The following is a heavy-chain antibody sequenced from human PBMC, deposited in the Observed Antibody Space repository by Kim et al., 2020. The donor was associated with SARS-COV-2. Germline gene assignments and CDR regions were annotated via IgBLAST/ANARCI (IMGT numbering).Heavy chain of an antibody. D-gene: IGHD2-21*01. V-gene: IGHV3-30*18. CDR1: GFLFNKYD. J-gene: IGHJ4*02. CDR3: AKDTRGAYCGNDCSEFDH. CDR2: ISYDGTSK. Sequence: GGSLRLSCAASGFLFNKYDMHWVRQAPGKGLEWVAGISYDGTSKYYADSVKGRLTISRDSTRDTLFLQMDSLRAADTATYYCAKDTRGAYCGNDCSEFDHWGQGTPVTVSS.